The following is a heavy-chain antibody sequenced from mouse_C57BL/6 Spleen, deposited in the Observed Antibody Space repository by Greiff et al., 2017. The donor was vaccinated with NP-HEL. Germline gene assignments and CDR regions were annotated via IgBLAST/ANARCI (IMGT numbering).Heavy chain of an antibody. J-gene: IGHJ4*01. CDR2: IDPSDSYT. CDR1: GYTFTSYW. CDR3: ARWLLPYAMEY. D-gene: IGHD2-3*01. V-gene: IGHV1-69*01. Sequence: QVQLQQPGAELVMPGASVKLSCKASGYTFTSYWMHWVKQRPGQGLEWIGEIDPSDSYTNYNQKFKGKSTLTVDKSSSTAYMQLSSLTSEDSAVYYCARWLLPYAMEYWGQGTSVTVSS.